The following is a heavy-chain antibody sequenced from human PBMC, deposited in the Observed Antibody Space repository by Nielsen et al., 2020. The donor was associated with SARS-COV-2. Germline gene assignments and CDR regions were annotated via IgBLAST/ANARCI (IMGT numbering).Heavy chain of an antibody. V-gene: IGHV3-11*06. CDR1: GFAFSDYY. J-gene: IGHJ4*02. CDR2: ITISSSYT. CDR3: ARDFGAVAGQFDY. Sequence: GESLRLSCAASGFAFSDYYMNWIRQAPGKGLEWVSYITISSSYTNYADSVKGRFTISRDNAKNSLYLQMNSLRAEDTAVYYCARDFGAVAGQFDYWGQGTLVTVSS. D-gene: IGHD6-19*01.